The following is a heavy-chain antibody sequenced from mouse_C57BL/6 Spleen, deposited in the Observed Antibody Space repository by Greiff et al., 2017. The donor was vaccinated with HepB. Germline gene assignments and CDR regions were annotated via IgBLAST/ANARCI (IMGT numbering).Heavy chain of an antibody. D-gene: IGHD3-2*02. Sequence: VQLQQSGAELVKPGASVKISCKASGYAFSSYWMNWVKQRPGKGLEWIGQIYPGDGDTNYNGKFKGKATLTADKSSSTTYMQLSSLTSDDSAFYFGARRDSSGPFDYWGQGTTLTVSS. CDR2: IYPGDGDT. V-gene: IGHV1-80*01. CDR3: ARRDSSGPFDY. CDR1: GYAFSSYW. J-gene: IGHJ2*01.